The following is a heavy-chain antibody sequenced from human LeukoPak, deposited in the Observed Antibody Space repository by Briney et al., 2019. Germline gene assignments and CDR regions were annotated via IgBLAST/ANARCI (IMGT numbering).Heavy chain of an antibody. CDR2: IIPIFGTA. J-gene: IGHJ4*02. D-gene: IGHD5-18*01. Sequence: GASVRVSCKASGGTFSSYAISWVRQAPGQGLEWMGRIIPIFGTANYAQKFQGRVTITADKSTSTAYMELSSLRSEGTVVYYCASAGAAMVTNWGQGTLVTVSS. V-gene: IGHV1-69*06. CDR3: ASAGAAMVTN. CDR1: GGTFSSYA.